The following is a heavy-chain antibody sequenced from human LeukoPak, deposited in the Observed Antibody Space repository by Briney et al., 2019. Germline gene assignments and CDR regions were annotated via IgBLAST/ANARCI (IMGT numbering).Heavy chain of an antibody. CDR1: GYTFTSYG. D-gene: IGHD6-19*01. Sequence: ASVKVSCKASGYTFTSYGISWVRQAPGQGLEWMGWISAYNGNTNYAQKLQGRVTMTTDTSTSTAYMELRSLRSDDTAVYYCARDPRAAVAGTGDAFDIWGQGTMVTVSS. CDR3: ARDPRAAVAGTGDAFDI. CDR2: ISAYNGNT. V-gene: IGHV1-18*01. J-gene: IGHJ3*02.